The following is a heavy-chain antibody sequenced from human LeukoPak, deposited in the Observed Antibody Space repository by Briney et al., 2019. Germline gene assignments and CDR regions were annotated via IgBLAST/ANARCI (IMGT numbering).Heavy chain of an antibody. CDR3: AGFTPAVDY. J-gene: IGHJ4*02. V-gene: IGHV4-38-2*01. D-gene: IGHD3-10*01. CDR2: IYHSGGT. Sequence: SETLSLTCAVSGYSISSGHYRGWIRQPPGKGLEWIGSIYHSGGTYYNPSLKSRVTISVGTSKNQFSLKMKSVTAADTAVYYCAGFTPAVDYCSQGTLVTVSS. CDR1: GYSISSGHY.